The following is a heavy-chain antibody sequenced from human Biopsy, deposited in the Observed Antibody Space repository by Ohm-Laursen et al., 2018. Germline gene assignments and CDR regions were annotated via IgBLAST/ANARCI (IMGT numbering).Heavy chain of an antibody. Sequence: SLRLSCTASGFNLGDYAMHWVRQVPGKGLEWVSGIKWNSGKIDYADSVKGRFTISRDNAKNSLYLHMNSLRTEDSAFYYCAGDTGTMVRGVPYQWGQGTQVTVSS. V-gene: IGHV3-9*01. CDR1: GFNLGDYA. D-gene: IGHD3-10*01. J-gene: IGHJ4*02. CDR3: AGDTGTMVRGVPYQ. CDR2: IKWNSGKI.